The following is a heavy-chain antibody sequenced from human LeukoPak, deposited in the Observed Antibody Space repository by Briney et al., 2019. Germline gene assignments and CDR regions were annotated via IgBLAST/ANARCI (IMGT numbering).Heavy chain of an antibody. D-gene: IGHD5-18*01. Sequence: ELVAVISYDGSNKYYADSVKGRFTISRDNSKNTLYLQMNSLRAEDTAVYYCARDPDTALDYWGQGTLVTVSS. CDR2: ISYDGSNK. J-gene: IGHJ4*02. CDR3: ARDPDTALDY. V-gene: IGHV3-30*01.